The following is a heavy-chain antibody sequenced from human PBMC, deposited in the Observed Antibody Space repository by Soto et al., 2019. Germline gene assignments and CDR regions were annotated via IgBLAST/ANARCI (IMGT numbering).Heavy chain of an antibody. CDR2: ITGSGDGT. CDR3: AGTGYRSQDY. J-gene: IGHJ4*02. Sequence: PGGSLRLSGAGSGFTFSSFSFSWVRQAPGKGLEWVSAITGSGDGTDYADSAKGRFPISSDNSNNTLYPQMDNLTAEDTAVYYCAGTGYRSQDYSGQGALVAVSS. V-gene: IGHV3-23*01. CDR1: GFTFSSFS. D-gene: IGHD5-18*01.